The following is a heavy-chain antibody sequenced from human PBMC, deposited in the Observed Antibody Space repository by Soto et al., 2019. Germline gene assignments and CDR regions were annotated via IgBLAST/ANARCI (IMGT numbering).Heavy chain of an antibody. V-gene: IGHV1-18*01. J-gene: IGHJ6*02. CDR2: ISAYNGNT. CDR1: GYTFTSYG. CDR3: ASHGYNYNYYYYGMDV. Sequence: GASVKVSCKASGYTFTSYGISWVRQAPGQGLEWMGWISAYNGNTNYAQKLQGRVTMTTDTSTSTAYMELRSLRSDDTAVHYCASHGYNYNYYYYGMDVWGQGTTVTVSS. D-gene: IGHD5-12*01.